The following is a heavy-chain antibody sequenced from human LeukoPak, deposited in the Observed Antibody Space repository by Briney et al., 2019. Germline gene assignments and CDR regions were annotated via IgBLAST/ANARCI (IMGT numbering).Heavy chain of an antibody. CDR2: ISSGRSFT. CDR1: GFSFSSYS. Sequence: PGGSLRLSCAASGFSFSSYSMNWVRQAPGKGLEWVSSISSGRSFTYYGDSVKGRFSISRDNAKDSLYLQMNSLRVEDTAVYYCAKVAKYYYGSETYYFFEHWGQGTPVTASS. J-gene: IGHJ4*02. D-gene: IGHD3-10*01. CDR3: AKVAKYYYGSETYYFFEH. V-gene: IGHV3-21*01.